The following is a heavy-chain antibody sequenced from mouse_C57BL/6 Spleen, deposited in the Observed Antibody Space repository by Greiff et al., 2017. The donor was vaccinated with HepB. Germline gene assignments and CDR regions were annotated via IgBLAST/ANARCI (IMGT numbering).Heavy chain of an antibody. CDR1: GYAFSSSW. CDR3: ASDGYDFDY. V-gene: IGHV1-82*01. D-gene: IGHD2-2*01. Sequence: VKLMESGPELVKPGASVKISCKASGYAFSSSWMNWVKQRPGKGLEWIGRIYPGDGDTNYNGKFKGKATLTADKSSSTAYMQLSSLTSEDSAVYFCASDGYDFDYWGQGTTLTVSS. CDR2: IYPGDGDT. J-gene: IGHJ2*01.